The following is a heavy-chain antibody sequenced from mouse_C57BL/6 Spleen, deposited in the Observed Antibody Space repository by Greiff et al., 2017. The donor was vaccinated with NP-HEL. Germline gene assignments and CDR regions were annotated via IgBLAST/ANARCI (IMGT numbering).Heavy chain of an antibody. CDR2: IDPSDSET. CDR1: GYTFTSYW. J-gene: IGHJ1*03. Sequence: QVQLQQPGAELVRPGSSVKLSCKASGYTFTSYWMHWVKQRPIQGLEWIGNIDPSDSETHSNQKFKDKATLTVDKSSSTAYMQLSSLTSEDSAVYYCAFATVIPYWYFDVWGTGTTVTVSS. V-gene: IGHV1-52*01. D-gene: IGHD1-1*01. CDR3: AFATVIPYWYFDV.